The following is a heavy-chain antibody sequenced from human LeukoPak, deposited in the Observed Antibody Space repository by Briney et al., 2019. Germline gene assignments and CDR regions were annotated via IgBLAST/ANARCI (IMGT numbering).Heavy chain of an antibody. CDR3: AGELTTVTGSDAFDI. D-gene: IGHD4-17*01. Sequence: SETLSLTCTVSGGSISSGNDYWNWIRQPAGKGLEWIGRMYTSGSSNYNPSLKSRVTISVDTSKNQFSLKLSSVTAADTAVYYCAGELTTVTGSDAFDIWGQGTMVTVSS. CDR1: GGSISSGNDY. J-gene: IGHJ3*02. CDR2: MYTSGSS. V-gene: IGHV4-61*02.